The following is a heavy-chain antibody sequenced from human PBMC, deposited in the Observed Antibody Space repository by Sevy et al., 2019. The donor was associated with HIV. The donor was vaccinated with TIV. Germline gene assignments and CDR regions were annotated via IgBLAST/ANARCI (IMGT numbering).Heavy chain of an antibody. CDR1: GCTFSSYW. CDR2: IKEDGSDK. J-gene: IGHJ6*04. Sequence: GGSLRLSCAASGCTFSSYWMNWVRQAPGKGLEWVANIKEDGSDKYYVDSVKGRFTISRDNAQNSLYLEMNSLRAEDTAVYYCARWDVWGKGTTVTVSS. CDR3: ARWDV. V-gene: IGHV3-7*01.